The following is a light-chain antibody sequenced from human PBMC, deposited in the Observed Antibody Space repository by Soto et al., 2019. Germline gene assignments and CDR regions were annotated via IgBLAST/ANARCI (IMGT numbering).Light chain of an antibody. CDR1: QSVLYSSNNKNY. Sequence: DIVMTQSPDSLAVSLGARATINCKSSQSVLYSSNNKNYLAWYQQKPGQPPKLLIYWASTRESGVPDRFSGTGSGTDFTLAISSLQAEDVAVYYCEQYYSSPPHFGQGTKLEIK. J-gene: IGKJ2*01. CDR3: EQYYSSPPH. V-gene: IGKV4-1*01. CDR2: WAS.